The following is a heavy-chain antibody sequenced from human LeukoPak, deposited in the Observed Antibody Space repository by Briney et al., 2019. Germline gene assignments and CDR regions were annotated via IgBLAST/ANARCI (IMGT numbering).Heavy chain of an antibody. CDR2: ISSSSSYI. J-gene: IGHJ4*02. CDR1: GFTFSSCS. D-gene: IGHD3-10*01. V-gene: IGHV3-21*01. Sequence: GGSLRLSCAASGFTFSSCSMNWVRQAPGKGLEWVSSISSSSSYIYYADSVKGRFTISRDNAKNSLYLQMNSLRAEDTAVYYCARATMVRGLDCWGQGTLVTVSS. CDR3: ARATMVRGLDC.